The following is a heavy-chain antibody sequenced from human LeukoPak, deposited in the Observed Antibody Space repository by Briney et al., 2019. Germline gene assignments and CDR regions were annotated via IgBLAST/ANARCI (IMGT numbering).Heavy chain of an antibody. CDR2: IKTNGLET. CDR1: GFSLNDHW. V-gene: IGHV3-74*01. D-gene: IGHD3-10*01. Sequence: PEGSLRLSCAASGFSLNDHWMHWVRQAPGKGLVWVSRIKTNGLETDYADSVKGRFSISRDNAKNALYLQMNSLTDEDTAVYFCARDVLLGSGSLDYWGQGTLVTVSS. J-gene: IGHJ4*02. CDR3: ARDVLLGSGSLDY.